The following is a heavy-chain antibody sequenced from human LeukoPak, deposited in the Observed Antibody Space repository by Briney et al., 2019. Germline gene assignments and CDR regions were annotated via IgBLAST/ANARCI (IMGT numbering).Heavy chain of an antibody. CDR3: ARSVGWAAAGYRYYYYGMDV. V-gene: IGHV6-1*01. Sequence: QTLSLTCAISGDSVSSNSAAWNWIRQSPSRGLEWLGRIYYRSKWYNDYAVSVKSRITINPDTSKNQFSLQLNSVTPEDTAVYYCARSVGWAAAGYRYYYYGMDVWGQGTTVTVSS. D-gene: IGHD6-13*01. CDR1: GDSVSSNSAA. CDR2: IYYRSKWYN. J-gene: IGHJ6*02.